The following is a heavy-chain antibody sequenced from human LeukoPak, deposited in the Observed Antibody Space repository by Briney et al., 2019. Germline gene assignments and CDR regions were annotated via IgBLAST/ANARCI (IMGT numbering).Heavy chain of an antibody. CDR3: ARGPGPVEY. CDR2: ITTNTGSP. D-gene: IGHD2-2*01. Sequence: ASAKVSCKASGYTFTNYAMNWLRQAPGQGLEWIGWITTNTGSPMYAQGFTGRFVFSLDTSVNMAYLQISSLKAEDTAVYYCARGPGPVEYWGQGTLVTVSS. CDR1: GYTFTNYA. J-gene: IGHJ4*02. V-gene: IGHV7-4-1*04.